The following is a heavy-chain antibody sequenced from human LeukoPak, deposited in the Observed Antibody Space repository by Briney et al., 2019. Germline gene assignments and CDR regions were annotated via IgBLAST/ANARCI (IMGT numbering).Heavy chain of an antibody. CDR2: ITGSGGST. D-gene: IGHD2-15*01. CDR1: GFTVSSNY. J-gene: IGHJ2*01. V-gene: IGHV3-23*01. CDR3: AKNLLGSEAYSWYFDL. Sequence: PGGSLRLSCAASGFTVSSNYMSWVRQAPGKGLEWVSSITGSGGSTYVDSVKGRFTISRDNSKNTLYLQMNSLRAEDTAVYYCAKNLLGSEAYSWYFDLWGRGTLVTVSS.